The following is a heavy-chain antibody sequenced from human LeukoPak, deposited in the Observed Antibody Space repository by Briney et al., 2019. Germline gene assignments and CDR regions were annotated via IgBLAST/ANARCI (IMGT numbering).Heavy chain of an antibody. CDR2: ISGSGGST. J-gene: IGHJ4*02. D-gene: IGHD4-17*01. Sequence: GGSLRLSCAASGFTFSSYAMSWVRQAPGKGLEWVSAISGSGGSTYYADSVKGRFTISRDNSKNTLYLQMNSLRAEDTAVYYCAKDHYGDYVGSRDYWGQGTLVTVSS. CDR1: GFTFSSYA. V-gene: IGHV3-23*01. CDR3: AKDHYGDYVGSRDY.